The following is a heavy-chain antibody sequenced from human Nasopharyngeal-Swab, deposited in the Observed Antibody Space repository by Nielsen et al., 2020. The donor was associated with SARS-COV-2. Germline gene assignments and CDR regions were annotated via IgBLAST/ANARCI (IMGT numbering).Heavy chain of an antibody. CDR2: IIPIFGTA. D-gene: IGHD2-21*02. J-gene: IGHJ4*02. CDR3: ARGHGGDCYCAFDY. CDR1: GGTFSSYA. Sequence: SVNVSCKASGGTFSSYAISWVRQAPGQGLEWMGGIIPIFGTANYAQKFQGRVTITADESTSTAYMELSSLRSEDTAVYYCARGHGGDCYCAFDYWGQGTLVTVSS. V-gene: IGHV1-69*13.